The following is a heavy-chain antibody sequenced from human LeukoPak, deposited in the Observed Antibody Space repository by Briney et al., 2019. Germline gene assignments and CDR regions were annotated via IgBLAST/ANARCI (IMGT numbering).Heavy chain of an antibody. V-gene: IGHV3-66*01. CDR2: IYSGGST. J-gene: IGHJ3*02. CDR1: EFSVGSNY. D-gene: IGHD6-19*01. Sequence: PGGSLRLSCAASEFSVGSNYMTWVRQAPGKGLEWVSLIYSGGSTYYADSVKGRFTISRDNSKDTLYLQMNSLRAEDTAVYYCARGLVAGPDPNAFDIWGQGTMVTVSS. CDR3: ARGLVAGPDPNAFDI.